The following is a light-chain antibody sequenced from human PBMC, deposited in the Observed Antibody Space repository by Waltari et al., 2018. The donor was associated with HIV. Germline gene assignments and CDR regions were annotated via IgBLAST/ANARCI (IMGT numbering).Light chain of an antibody. CDR2: QAS. V-gene: IGKV1-5*03. Sequence: IQLTQSPSPLSASVGDRVTITCRASQNVDRWLAWYQKKPGRAPKLLIYQASTLETGGPSRCSGSGAGTEFTRNISRLQPDDVATYYCQRYDQESSITIGGGTQVEI. J-gene: IGKJ4*01. CDR3: QRYDQESSIT. CDR1: QNVDRW.